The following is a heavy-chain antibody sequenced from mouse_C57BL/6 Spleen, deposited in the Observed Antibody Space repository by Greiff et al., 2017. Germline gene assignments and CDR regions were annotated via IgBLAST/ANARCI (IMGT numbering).Heavy chain of an antibody. J-gene: IGHJ2*01. Sequence: QVQLQQPGAELVRPGTSVKLSCKASGYTFTSYWMHWVKQRPGQGLEWIGVIDPSDSYTNYNQKFKGKATLTVDTSSSTAYMQLSSLTSEDSAVYYCARSYYSNYLYYLDYWGQGTTLTVSS. CDR1: GYTFTSYW. V-gene: IGHV1-59*01. CDR3: ARSYYSNYLYYLDY. CDR2: IDPSDSYT. D-gene: IGHD2-5*01.